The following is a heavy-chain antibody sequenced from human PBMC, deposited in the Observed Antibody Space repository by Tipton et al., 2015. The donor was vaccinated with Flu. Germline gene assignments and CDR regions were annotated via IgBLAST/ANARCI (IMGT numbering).Heavy chain of an antibody. V-gene: IGHV4-4*07. CDR3: ATDHGDSLIYH. CDR2: MYTSGST. CDR1: GDSMGTYS. J-gene: IGHJ4*02. D-gene: IGHD1-14*01. Sequence: TLSLTCTVSGDSMGTYSWSWIRQPAGKGLEWIGRMYTSGSTNYNPSLKSRVTMSVDTSKNQFSLNLTSVTAADTAVYYCATDHGDSLIYHRGRGTLVTVSS.